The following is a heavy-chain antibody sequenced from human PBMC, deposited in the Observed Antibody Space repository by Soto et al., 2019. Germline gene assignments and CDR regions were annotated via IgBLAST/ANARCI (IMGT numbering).Heavy chain of an antibody. CDR3: ANTRLYCTNGVCRTYYYYYMDV. J-gene: IGHJ6*03. CDR1: GYTFASYD. D-gene: IGHD2-8*01. CDR2: MNPNSGKT. Sequence: ASVKVSCKASGYTFASYDINWVRQATGQGLEWMGWMNPNSGKTNYAQKFQGRVTITANKSTSTAYMELSSLRSEDAAVYYCANTRLYCTNGVCRTYYYYYMDVWGKGTTVTVSS. V-gene: IGHV1-8*01.